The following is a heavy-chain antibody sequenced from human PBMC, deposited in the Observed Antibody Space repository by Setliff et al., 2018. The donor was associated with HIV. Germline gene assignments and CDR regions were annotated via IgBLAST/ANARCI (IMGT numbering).Heavy chain of an antibody. CDR2: VSRGGST. D-gene: IGHD2-15*01. CDR1: DGSFSGYS. Sequence: ETLSLTCGVDDGSFSGYSWSWIRQSPGKGLEWIGEVSRGGSTTYNPSLTGRVSVSVDTSKSQFSLKLTNVTAADAAVYYCARAVCPSLNCYSFFNYWGHESLVTVS. V-gene: IGHV4-34*01. J-gene: IGHJ4*01. CDR3: ARAVCPSLNCYSFFNY.